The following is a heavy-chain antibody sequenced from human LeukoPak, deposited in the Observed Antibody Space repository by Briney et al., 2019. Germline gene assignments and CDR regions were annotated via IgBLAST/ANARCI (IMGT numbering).Heavy chain of an antibody. CDR1: GFTFGDYA. CDR3: TRVGYSYGYLYYFDY. V-gene: IGHV3-49*04. D-gene: IGHD5-18*01. J-gene: IGHJ4*02. CDR2: IRSKAYGGTT. Sequence: QAGGSLRLSCTASGFTFGDYAMSWVRQAPGKGLEWVGFIRSKAYGGTTEYAASVKGRFTISRDDSKSIAYLQMNSLKTEDTAVYYCTRVGYSYGYLYYFDYWSQGTLVTVSS.